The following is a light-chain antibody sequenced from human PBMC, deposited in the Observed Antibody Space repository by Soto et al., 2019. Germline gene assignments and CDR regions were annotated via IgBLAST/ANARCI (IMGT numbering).Light chain of an antibody. V-gene: IGKV3-20*01. CDR2: GAS. CDR3: QQYDSTPPT. CDR1: QSVNSNY. Sequence: PGDRATLSCRASQSVNSNYLAWYQRKPGPAPRLLIYGASNRATDIPYRFSASGSGTDFTLTITRLEAADFAVYYCQQYDSTPPTFGQGTQVEVK. J-gene: IGKJ1*01.